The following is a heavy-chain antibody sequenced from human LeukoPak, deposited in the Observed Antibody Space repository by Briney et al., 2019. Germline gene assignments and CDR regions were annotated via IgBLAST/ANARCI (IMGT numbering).Heavy chain of an antibody. J-gene: IGHJ4*02. D-gene: IGHD3-10*01. V-gene: IGHV1-8*01. CDR1: GCTFTSND. Sequence: DSVKVSCNVSGCTFTSNDINWVRHPTAEGLEWMGWMNTNSGNTSYTQNFQGRVTMTRNTSISTAYMELSRLRSEATAVYYCARWYGSASSTDYWGQGTLVTVSS. CDR3: ARWYGSASSTDY. CDR2: MNTNSGNT.